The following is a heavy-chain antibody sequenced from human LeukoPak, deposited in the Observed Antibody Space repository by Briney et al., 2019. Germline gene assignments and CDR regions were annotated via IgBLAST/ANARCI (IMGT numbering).Heavy chain of an antibody. CDR1: GFTFSNYA. J-gene: IGHJ4*02. D-gene: IGHD3-3*01. CDR2: ISGSGGST. CDR3: AKDFTANYDFWSGYPH. Sequence: PGGSLRLSCAASGFTFSNYAMSWVRQAPGKGLDWVSAISGSGGSTYYADSVKGRFTISRDNSKNTLYLQMNSLRAEDTAVYYCAKDFTANYDFWSGYPHWGQGTLVTASS. V-gene: IGHV3-23*01.